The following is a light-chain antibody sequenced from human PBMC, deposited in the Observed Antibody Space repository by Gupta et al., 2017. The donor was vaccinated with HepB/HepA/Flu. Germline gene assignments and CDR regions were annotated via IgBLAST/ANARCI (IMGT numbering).Light chain of an antibody. CDR1: SSDVGLYNL. J-gene: IGLJ1*01. CDR2: ELT. Sequence: TQPAAVSGSPGQSITISCAGTSSDVGLYNLVSWYQHHPGTAPKLMIYELTKRPSGISNRFSGSKSGNTASLTISGPQAEDEADYYYCSYAGSSMWVFGAGTKVTVL. CDR3: CSYAGSSMWV. V-gene: IGLV2-23*02.